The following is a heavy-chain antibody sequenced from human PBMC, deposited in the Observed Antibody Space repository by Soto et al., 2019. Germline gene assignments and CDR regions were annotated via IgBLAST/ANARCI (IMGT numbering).Heavy chain of an antibody. V-gene: IGHV4-59*01. CDR1: GGSISSYY. CDR2: IYYSGST. D-gene: IGHD6-13*01. Sequence: SETLSLTCTVSGGSISSYYWSWIRQPPGKGLEWIGHIYYSGSTNYNPSLKSRVTISVDTSKNQFSLKLSSVTAADTAVYYCARVPSYSSSWYRYYYYYMDVWGKGTTVTVSS. J-gene: IGHJ6*03. CDR3: ARVPSYSSSWYRYYYYYMDV.